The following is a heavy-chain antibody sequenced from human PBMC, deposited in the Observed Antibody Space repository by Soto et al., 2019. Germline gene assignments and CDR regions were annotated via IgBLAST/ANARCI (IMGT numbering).Heavy chain of an antibody. CDR1: GFTFNSYG. D-gene: IGHD2-2*01. J-gene: IGHJ3*02. Sequence: GGSLRLSCAASGFTFNSYGMNWVRQAPGKGLEWVAGVSAGGGDTSYADSVKGRFTISRDNSKDTLYLQMNSLRAEDTAVYYCARVLGDIVVVPAAPGEAFDIWGQGTMVTVSS. V-gene: IGHV3-23*01. CDR2: VSAGGGDT. CDR3: ARVLGDIVVVPAAPGEAFDI.